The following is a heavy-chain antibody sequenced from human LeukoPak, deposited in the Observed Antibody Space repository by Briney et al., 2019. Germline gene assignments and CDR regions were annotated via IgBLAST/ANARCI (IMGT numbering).Heavy chain of an antibody. Sequence: ASVKVSCKASGYTFTNYDINWVRQAAGQGLEWMGRMIPNSGDTGYAQKFRGRLTMTRDRSTNTAYMDLSGLTSEDTAVYYCAKDRDPATPGDWGQGTPVTVSS. CDR1: GYTFTNYD. D-gene: IGHD2-2*01. V-gene: IGHV1-8*01. J-gene: IGHJ4*02. CDR2: MIPNSGDT. CDR3: AKDRDPATPGD.